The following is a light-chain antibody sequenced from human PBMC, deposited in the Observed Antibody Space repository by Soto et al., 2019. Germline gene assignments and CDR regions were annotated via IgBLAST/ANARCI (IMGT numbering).Light chain of an antibody. CDR1: QSVGTY. J-gene: IGKJ3*01. Sequence: EFVLTQSPATLSLSPGDTATLSCRASQSVGTYLNWYQQKPGQAPSLLIYDTSKMATGIPARFSGTGSGTDFPLTISSLEPEDFAVYYCQLRSAWPPFTFGLGTKVDLK. CDR3: QLRSAWPPFT. CDR2: DTS. V-gene: IGKV3-11*01.